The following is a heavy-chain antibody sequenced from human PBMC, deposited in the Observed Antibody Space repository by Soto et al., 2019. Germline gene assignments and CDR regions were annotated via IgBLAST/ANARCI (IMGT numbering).Heavy chain of an antibody. D-gene: IGHD6-13*01. CDR1: GFTSAYHA. J-gene: IGHJ4*02. V-gene: IGHV3-23*01. Sequence: VSLRLSCAASGFTSAYHAMNWVRQAPGKGLEWVSTISSNGENTHYADSVKGRFIISSDNSSNTVDLQMNSLRVEDTAGYYCVSWVSAQFDSWGQGTLVTVSS. CDR3: VSWVSAQFDS. CDR2: ISSNGENT.